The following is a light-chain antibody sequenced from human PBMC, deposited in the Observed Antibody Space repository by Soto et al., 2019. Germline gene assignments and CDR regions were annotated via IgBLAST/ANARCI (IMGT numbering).Light chain of an antibody. CDR3: QQYNNCPMVP. J-gene: IGKJ5*01. Sequence: EIVMTQSPATVSVSPLEIATLSFMASQSVRSNLAWYQQNPGQAPRLLIYGASTRATAIPARFSGSEYGTDCTLSRGSLSSEVGAVCSGQQYNNCPMVPFGKGTRLEIK. CDR2: GAS. CDR1: QSVRSN. V-gene: IGKV3-15*01.